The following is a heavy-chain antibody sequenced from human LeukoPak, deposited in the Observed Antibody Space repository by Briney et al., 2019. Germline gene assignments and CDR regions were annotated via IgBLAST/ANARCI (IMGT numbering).Heavy chain of an antibody. CDR3: ARGGDQYYGMDV. V-gene: IGHV1-69*04. Sequence: GASVKVSCKASGYTFTSYAISWVRQAPGQGLEWMGRIIPILGIANYAQKFQGRVTITADKSTSTAYMELSSLRSEDTAVYYCARGGDQYYGMDVWGQGTTVTVSS. CDR2: IIPILGIA. J-gene: IGHJ6*02. D-gene: IGHD2-21*02. CDR1: GYTFTSYA.